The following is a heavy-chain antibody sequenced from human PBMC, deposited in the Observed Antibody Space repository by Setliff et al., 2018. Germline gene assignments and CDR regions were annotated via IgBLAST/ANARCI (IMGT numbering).Heavy chain of an antibody. D-gene: IGHD1-26*01. CDR2: VYYSGTA. Sequence: SETLSLTCTVSGGPFSGASIWSWIRQPPGKGLELIGYVYYSGTAKYDPSLESRAIMSVDASKNQISLKLNSVTAADAAVYYCAKGGTYRYFDFWGQGALVTVSS. CDR1: GGPFSGAS. J-gene: IGHJ4*02. CDR3: AKGGTYRYFDF. V-gene: IGHV4-59*01.